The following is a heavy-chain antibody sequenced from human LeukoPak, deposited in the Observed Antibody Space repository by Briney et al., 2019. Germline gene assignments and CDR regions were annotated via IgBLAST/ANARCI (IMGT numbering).Heavy chain of an antibody. CDR3: ARDRCSSTSCGFDY. J-gene: IGHJ4*02. D-gene: IGHD2-2*01. V-gene: IGHV3-48*01. CDR2: ISSSSSTI. Sequence: GGSLRLSCAASGFTFSSYSMTWVRQAPGKGLEWVSYISSSSSTIYYADSVKGRFTISRDNAKNSLYLQMNSLRAEDTAVYYCARDRCSSTSCGFDYWGQGTLVTVSS. CDR1: GFTFSSYS.